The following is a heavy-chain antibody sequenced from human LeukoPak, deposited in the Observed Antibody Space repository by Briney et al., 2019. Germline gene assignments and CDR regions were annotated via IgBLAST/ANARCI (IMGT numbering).Heavy chain of an antibody. CDR1: GFTFSSYG. CDR2: VSYDGRYR. CDR3: AKFGVAAGTDYWYFDL. D-gene: IGHD6-19*01. Sequence: PGGSLRLSCVASGFTFSSYGMYWVRQAPGKGLERVAVVSYDGRYRYYADSVKGRFTISRDNSKNTLYLQMDSLRAEDTAVYYCAKFGVAAGTDYWYFDLWGRGTLVTVSS. V-gene: IGHV3-30*18. J-gene: IGHJ2*01.